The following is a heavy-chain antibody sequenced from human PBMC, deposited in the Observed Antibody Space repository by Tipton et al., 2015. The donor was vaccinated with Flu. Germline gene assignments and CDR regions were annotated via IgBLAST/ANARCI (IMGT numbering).Heavy chain of an antibody. D-gene: IGHD4-11*01. CDR1: GDSIGGVYY. V-gene: IGHV4-38-2*01. J-gene: IGHJ5*02. CDR3: ARRTFSNYVSEPKNWFDL. CDR2: ICPGSP. Sequence: TLSLTCSVSGDSIGGVYYWGWVRRPPGKGLEWIGNICPGSPYYNPSLRSRVTMSIARSNVQFSLRLTSVTAADTAVYFCARRTFSNYVSEPKNWFDLWGQGTLVTVSS.